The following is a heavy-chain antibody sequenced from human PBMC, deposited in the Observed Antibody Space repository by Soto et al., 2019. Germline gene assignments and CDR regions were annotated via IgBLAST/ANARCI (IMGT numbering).Heavy chain of an antibody. CDR3: ARAGGGYLDV. V-gene: IGHV3-30*04. D-gene: IGHD2-15*01. CDR1: GFTFSYYA. CDR2: MSYDGGEK. J-gene: IGHJ4*02. Sequence: QVQLVESGGGVVQPGRSLRLSCAASGFTFSYYALHWVRQAPGKGPEWVAYMSYDGGEKLYADSVKGRFTITRDNSKNTFELERNSLIAEDTAVYYCARAGGGYLDVWGQGALVTVSS.